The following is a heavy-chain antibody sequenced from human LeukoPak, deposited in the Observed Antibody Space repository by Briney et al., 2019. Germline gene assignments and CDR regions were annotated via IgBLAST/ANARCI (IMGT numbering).Heavy chain of an antibody. CDR2: ISAYNGNT. V-gene: IGHV1-18*01. D-gene: IGHD5-18*01. CDR3: ARAPTRYSYGYYYYYYMDV. Sequence: ASVKVSCKASGYTFTSYDISWVRQAPGQGLEWMGWISAYNGNTNYAQKLQGRVTMTTDTSTSTAYMELRSLRSDDTAVYYCARAPTRYSYGYYYYYYMDVWGKGTTVTVSS. J-gene: IGHJ6*03. CDR1: GYTFTSYD.